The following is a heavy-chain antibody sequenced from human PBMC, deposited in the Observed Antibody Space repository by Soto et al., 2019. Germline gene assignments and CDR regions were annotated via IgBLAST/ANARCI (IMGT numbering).Heavy chain of an antibody. CDR3: ARLCRWSGFYCWDPRGFDF. V-gene: IGHV4-34*02. CDR2: INHSKIT. D-gene: IGHD3-3*01. J-gene: IGHJ4*02. Sequence: QVQLQQWGSGLLRPSETLSLTCGVHGGSFNGYYWTWIRQAPGKGLDWIGEINHSKITNYNPSLKNRVTISLDTSKRQLSLDLRSVTAADTAVYYCARLCRWSGFYCWDPRGFDFWGPGTLVTVSS. CDR1: GGSFNGYY.